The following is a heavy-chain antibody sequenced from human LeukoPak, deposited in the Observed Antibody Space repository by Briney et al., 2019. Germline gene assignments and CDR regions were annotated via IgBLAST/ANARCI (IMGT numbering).Heavy chain of an antibody. CDR2: IKEDGSEI. CDR3: ARESVRGSYYPSAAFDI. V-gene: IGHV3-7*01. D-gene: IGHD1-26*01. CDR1: GFNFSTYW. Sequence: PGGSLRLSCTASGFNFSTYWMTWVRQVPGKGLEWVANIKEDGSEIYYVDAVKGRFSISRDNAKNSLYLQMNSLRAEDTAVYYCARESVRGSYYPSAAFDIWGQGTMVTVSS. J-gene: IGHJ3*02.